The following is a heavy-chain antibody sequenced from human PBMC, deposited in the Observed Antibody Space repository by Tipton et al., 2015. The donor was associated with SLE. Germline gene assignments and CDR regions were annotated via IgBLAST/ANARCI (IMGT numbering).Heavy chain of an antibody. V-gene: IGHV4-59*08. J-gene: IGHJ4*02. CDR1: GGSISTYY. CDR2: IHYTGNT. Sequence: TLSLTCTVSGGSISTYYWSWIRQSPGKGLQWIAYIHYTGNTNSNPSLKSRVSMSVDISKNQFFLTLRSVTAADTAVYFCARGDVDWGQGTLVTVSS. CDR3: ARGDVD. D-gene: IGHD5-24*01.